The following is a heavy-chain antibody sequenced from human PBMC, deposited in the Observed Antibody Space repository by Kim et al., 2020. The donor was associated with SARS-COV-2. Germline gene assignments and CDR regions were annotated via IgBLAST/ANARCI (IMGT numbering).Heavy chain of an antibody. CDR2: IGTGRGET. CDR1: GYTFGNYV. V-gene: IGHV7-4-1*02. D-gene: IGHD1-26*01. J-gene: IGHJ5*02. Sequence: ASVKVSCKASGYTFGNYVINWLRQAPGQGLEWMGWIGTGRGETMYAQAFTGRFVFSLDSSVSTTYLQITSLKAEDTAVYYCVCWNSVGGTGYFVPWGQGTLVTVSS. CDR3: VCWNSVGGTGYFVP.